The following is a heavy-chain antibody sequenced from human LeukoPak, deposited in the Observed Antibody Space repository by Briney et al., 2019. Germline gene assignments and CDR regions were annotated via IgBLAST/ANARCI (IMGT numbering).Heavy chain of an antibody. CDR2: IYYSGST. D-gene: IGHD6-13*01. CDR3: ARRRSSSWYGY. V-gene: IGHV4-39*01. CDR1: GGSISSSSYY. Sequence: SETLSLTCTVSGGSISSSSYYWGWIRQPPGKGLEWIGSIYYSGSTYYNPSLKSRVTISVDTSKNQFSLKLSSVTAADTAVYYYARRRSSSWYGYWGQGTLVTVSS. J-gene: IGHJ4*02.